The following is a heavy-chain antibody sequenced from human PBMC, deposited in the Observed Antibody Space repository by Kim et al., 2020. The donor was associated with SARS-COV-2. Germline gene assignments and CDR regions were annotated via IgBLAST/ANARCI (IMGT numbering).Heavy chain of an antibody. J-gene: IGHJ4*02. CDR1: GGTFSSYA. CDR2: IIPIFGTA. CDR3: ASLGAVATYYYDSSGRYYFDY. D-gene: IGHD3-22*01. V-gene: IGHV1-69*13. Sequence: SVKVSCKASGGTFSSYAISWVRQAPGQGLEWMGGIIPIFGTANYAQKFQGRVTITADESTSTAYMELSSLRSEDTAVYYCASLGAVATYYYDSSGRYYFDYWGQGTLVTVSS.